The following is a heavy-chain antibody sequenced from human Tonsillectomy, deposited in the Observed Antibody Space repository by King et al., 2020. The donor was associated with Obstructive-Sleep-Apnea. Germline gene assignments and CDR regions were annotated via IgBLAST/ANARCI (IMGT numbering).Heavy chain of an antibody. J-gene: IGHJ5*02. CDR1: GFTFNSYG. Sequence: VQLVESGGGVVQPGRSLRLSCAASGFTFNSYGRHWVRQAPGKGLEWLAVISYDGSNKNYADSVKGRFTISRDNSKNTLYLKMNSLRAEDTAMYYCAKNEASISAVSTDPIAWGQGTLVTVSS. V-gene: IGHV3-30*18. CDR2: ISYDGSNK. D-gene: IGHD6-6*01. CDR3: AKNEASISAVSTDPIA.